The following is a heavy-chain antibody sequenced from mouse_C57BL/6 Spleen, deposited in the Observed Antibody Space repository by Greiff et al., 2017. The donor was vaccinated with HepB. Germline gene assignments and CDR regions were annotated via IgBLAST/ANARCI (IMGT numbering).Heavy chain of an antibody. D-gene: IGHD2-4*01. V-gene: IGHV1-52*01. CDR2: IDPSDSET. J-gene: IGHJ2*01. CDR3: AHYDYDGGFDY. Sequence: QVQLQQPGAELVRPGSSVKLSCKASGYTFTSYWMHWVKQRPIQGLEWIGNIDPSDSETHYNQKFKDKATLTVDKSSSTAYMQLSSLTSEDAAVYYCAHYDYDGGFDYWGEGTTLTVST. CDR1: GYTFTSYW.